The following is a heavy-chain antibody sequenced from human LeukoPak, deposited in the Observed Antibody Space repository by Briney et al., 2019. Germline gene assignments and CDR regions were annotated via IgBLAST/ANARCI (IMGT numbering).Heavy chain of an antibody. V-gene: IGHV3-23*01. J-gene: IGHJ4*02. CDR2: ISGSGGST. CDR3: ANYVAAMVFFDY. D-gene: IGHD5-18*01. Sequence: GGSLRLSCAASGFTFSSYAMSWVRQAPGKGLEWVSAISGSGGSTYYADSVKGRFTISRDNSKNTLYLQMNSLRAEDTAVYYCANYVAAMVFFDYWGQGTLVTVSS. CDR1: GFTFSSYA.